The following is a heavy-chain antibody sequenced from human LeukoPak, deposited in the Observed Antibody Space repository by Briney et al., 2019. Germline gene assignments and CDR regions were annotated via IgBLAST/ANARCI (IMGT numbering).Heavy chain of an antibody. CDR3: ARWRGHGWRVNDN. CDR1: GFTFSDYY. CDR2: ISNSDSLT. D-gene: IGHD6-19*01. Sequence: PGGSLRLSCTASGFTFSDYYMSWIRQAPGKGLEWVSYISNSDSLTYYAESVKGRFTISRDNANTSLYLQMNILRVEDTAVYYFARWRGHGWRVNDNWGQGTLVTVSS. V-gene: IGHV3-11*04. J-gene: IGHJ4*02.